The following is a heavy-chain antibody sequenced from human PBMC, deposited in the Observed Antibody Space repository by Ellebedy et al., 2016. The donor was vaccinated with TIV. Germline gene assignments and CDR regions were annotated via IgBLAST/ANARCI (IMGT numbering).Heavy chain of an antibody. CDR2: IKSKADGETT. CDR3: TTSLPVNWNDGHDAFDI. J-gene: IGHJ3*02. V-gene: IGHV3-15*07. D-gene: IGHD1-20*01. CDR1: GFVFTKAW. Sequence: GESLKISXAASGFVFTKAWLNWVRQTPGKRLEWVGRIKSKADGETTDLLAPVKGRFTISRDDSKNTLYLQMNSLKTEDTAVYYCTTSLPVNWNDGHDAFDIWGQGTMVTVSS.